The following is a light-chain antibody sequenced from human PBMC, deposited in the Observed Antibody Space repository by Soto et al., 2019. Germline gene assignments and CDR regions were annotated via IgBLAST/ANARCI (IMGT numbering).Light chain of an antibody. CDR1: QRFSSGQ. CDR3: LQDYGDSWT. J-gene: IGKJ1*01. Sequence: EIVLTQSPDTVSVSPGERATVSCRASQRFSSGQLAWYQQKPGQAPRLLIYAALSRAAGIPDRFSGSRSGTDFTLTISSLQPEDFASYYCLQDYGDSWTFGQGTKVDIK. CDR2: AAL. V-gene: IGKV3-20*01.